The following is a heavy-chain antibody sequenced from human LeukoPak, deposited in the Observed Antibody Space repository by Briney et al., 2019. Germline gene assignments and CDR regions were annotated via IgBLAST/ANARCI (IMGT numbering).Heavy chain of an antibody. CDR1: GDSVRSNSAA. D-gene: IGHD6-19*01. J-gene: IGHJ4*02. CDR3: ARISGWFDY. Sequence: SQTLSLSCAISGDSVRSNSAAWHWIRQSPSRGLEWLGRTYYRSKWFNEYAVSVKSRITINPDTSKNQFSLQLNSVTPEDTAIYYCARISGWFDYWGQGTLVTVSS. CDR2: TYYRSKWFN. V-gene: IGHV6-1*01.